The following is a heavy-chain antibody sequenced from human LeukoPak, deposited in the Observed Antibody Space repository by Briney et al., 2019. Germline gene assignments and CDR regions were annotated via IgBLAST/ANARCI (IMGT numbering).Heavy chain of an antibody. V-gene: IGHV4-39*07. Sequence: NPSETLSLTCTVSGGSISSSSYYWGWIRQPPGKGLEWIGSIYHSGSTNYNPSLKSRVTISVDKSKNQFSLKLSSVTAADTAVYYCARGQGHVVPRDWGQGTLVTVSS. CDR2: IYHSGST. J-gene: IGHJ4*02. CDR1: GGSISSSSYY. CDR3: ARGQGHVVPRD. D-gene: IGHD2-15*01.